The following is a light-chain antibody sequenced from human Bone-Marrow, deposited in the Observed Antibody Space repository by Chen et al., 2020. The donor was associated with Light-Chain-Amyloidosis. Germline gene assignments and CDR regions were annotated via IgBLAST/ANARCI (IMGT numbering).Light chain of an antibody. CDR2: DDR. CDR3: QVWDRSSDRPV. CDR1: NIGSTS. Sequence: SYVLTQPSSVSVAPGQPAPIACGGNNIGSTSVHWYQPTPGQAPLLVVYDDRDRPSGIPERLSGSNSGNTATLTISRVEAGDEADYYCQVWDRSSDRPVFGGGTKLTVL. V-gene: IGLV3-21*02. J-gene: IGLJ3*02.